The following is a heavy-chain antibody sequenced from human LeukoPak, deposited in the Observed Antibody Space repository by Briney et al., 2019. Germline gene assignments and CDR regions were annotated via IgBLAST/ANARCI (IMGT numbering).Heavy chain of an antibody. D-gene: IGHD1-26*01. V-gene: IGHV3-7*01. CDR2: MNQDGSEN. CDR3: ARDSDFDY. Sequence: GGSLRLSCAASGFTFSKYWMSWVRQAPGKGLEWVANMNQDGSENYYVDSVKGRFTISRENAKNSLYLQMNSLRAEDTAVCYCARDSDFDYWGQGTLVTVSS. CDR1: GFTFSKYW. J-gene: IGHJ4*02.